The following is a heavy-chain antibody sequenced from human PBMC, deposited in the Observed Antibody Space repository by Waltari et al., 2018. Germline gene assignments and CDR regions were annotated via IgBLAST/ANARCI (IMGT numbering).Heavy chain of an antibody. CDR3: ARGTPYNWNYGYFDY. Sequence: GSTNYNPSLKSRVTISVDTSKNQFSLKLSSVTAADTAVYYCARGTPYNWNYGYFDYWGQGTLVTVSS. J-gene: IGHJ4*02. V-gene: IGHV4-59*09. CDR2: GST. D-gene: IGHD1-7*01.